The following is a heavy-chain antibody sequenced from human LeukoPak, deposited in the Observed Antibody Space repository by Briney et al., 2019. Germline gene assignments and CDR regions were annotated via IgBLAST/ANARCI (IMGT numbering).Heavy chain of an antibody. CDR3: AGRCSGGSCYFDY. Sequence: SQTLSLTCTVSGGSISSGSYYWSWIRQPAGKGLEWIGRIYTSGSTNYNPSLKSRVTISVDTSKNQFSLKLSSVTAADTAVYYCAGRCSGGSCYFDYWGQGTLVTVSS. V-gene: IGHV4-61*02. D-gene: IGHD2-15*01. CDR1: GGSISSGSYY. CDR2: IYTSGST. J-gene: IGHJ4*02.